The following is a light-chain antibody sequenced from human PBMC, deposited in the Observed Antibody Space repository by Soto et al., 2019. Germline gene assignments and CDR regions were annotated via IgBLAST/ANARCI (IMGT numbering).Light chain of an antibody. CDR1: QSSSTW. Sequence: MTHSPSTASSYIGNRVIITCRASQSSSTWLSWHQQKPEKAPKLLISKASSLESGAPSRFSDSGSRTEFTLTISSMDPDVFATDDCQQYNSCRAFGQGTRVDIK. CDR3: QQYNSCRA. V-gene: IGKV1-5*03. CDR2: KAS. J-gene: IGKJ1*01.